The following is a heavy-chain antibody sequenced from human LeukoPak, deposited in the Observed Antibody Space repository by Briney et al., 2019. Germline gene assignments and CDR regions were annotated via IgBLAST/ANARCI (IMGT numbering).Heavy chain of an antibody. Sequence: GGSLRLSCAASGFTFSVYSMTWVRQAPGKGLEWLSYISSSSMTVYYADSVKGRFTISRDNGMNSLFLQTNSLRAEDTGIYYCARDLEEDAIPPLGYWGQGTLVTVSS. D-gene: IGHD2-8*01. CDR3: ARDLEEDAIPPLGY. J-gene: IGHJ4*02. CDR1: GFTFSVYS. V-gene: IGHV3-48*01. CDR2: ISSSSMTV.